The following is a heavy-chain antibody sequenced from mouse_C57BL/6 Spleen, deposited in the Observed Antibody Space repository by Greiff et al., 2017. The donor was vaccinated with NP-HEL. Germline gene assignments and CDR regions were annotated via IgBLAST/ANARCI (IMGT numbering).Heavy chain of an antibody. CDR2: IYPGDGDT. CDR1: GYAFSSYW. Sequence: VQVVESGAELVKPGASVKISCKASGYAFSSYWMNWVKQRPGKGLEGIGQIYPGDGDTNYNGKFKGKATLTADKSSSTAYMQLSSLTSEDSAVYFCAREGLRRRYFDVWGTGTTVTVSS. V-gene: IGHV1-80*01. D-gene: IGHD2-2*01. J-gene: IGHJ1*03. CDR3: AREGLRRRYFDV.